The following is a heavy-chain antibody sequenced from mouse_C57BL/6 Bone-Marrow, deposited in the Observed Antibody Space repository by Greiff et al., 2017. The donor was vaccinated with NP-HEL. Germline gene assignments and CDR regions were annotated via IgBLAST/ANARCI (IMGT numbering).Heavy chain of an antibody. D-gene: IGHD2-4*01. V-gene: IGHV8-8*01. CDR1: GFSLSTFGMG. CDR3: ARIEGYDYDDYWYFDV. CDR2: IWWDDDK. Sequence: QVTLKESGPGILQPSQTLSLTCSFSGFSLSTFGMGVGWIRQPSGKGLEWLAHIWWDDDKYYNPALKSRLTISKDTSKNQVFLKIANVDTADTATYYCARIEGYDYDDYWYFDVWGTGTTVTVSS. J-gene: IGHJ1*03.